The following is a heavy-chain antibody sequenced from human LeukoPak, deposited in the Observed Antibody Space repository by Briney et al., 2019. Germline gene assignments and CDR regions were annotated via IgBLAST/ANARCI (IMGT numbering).Heavy chain of an antibody. CDR2: IYYRRTT. Sequence: PSETLSLTCTVSGYSISSGYDWGWIRQPPVKGLEWIGSIYYRRTTYYNPSLKSRVTISIDTSKNHFSLRLSSTTAADTAVYYCARATGYFDYWGQGTLVTVSS. CDR1: GYSISSGYD. CDR3: ARATGYFDY. J-gene: IGHJ4*02. V-gene: IGHV4-38-2*02.